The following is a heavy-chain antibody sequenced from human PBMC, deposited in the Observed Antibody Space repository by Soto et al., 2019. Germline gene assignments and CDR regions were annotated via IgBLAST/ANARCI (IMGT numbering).Heavy chain of an antibody. D-gene: IGHD3-16*01. CDR3: ARNGGGFLAYMDV. J-gene: IGHJ6*02. CDR1: GGSISSYY. CDR2: IYYSGNT. V-gene: IGHV4-59*12. Sequence: PSETLSLTCTVSGGSISSYYWSWIRQPPGKGLEWIGFIYYSGNTHYNPSLKSRVTMSVDTSKNQFSLKLSSVTAVDTAVYYCARNGGGFLAYMDVWGQGTTVTVSS.